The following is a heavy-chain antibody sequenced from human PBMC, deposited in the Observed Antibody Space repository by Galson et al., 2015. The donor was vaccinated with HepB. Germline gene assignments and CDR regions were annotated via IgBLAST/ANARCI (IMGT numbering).Heavy chain of an antibody. CDR1: GFTSSSYW. J-gene: IGHJ4*02. V-gene: IGHV3-23*01. D-gene: IGHD6-19*01. Sequence: SLRLSCAASGFTSSSYWMSWVRQVPGKGLEWVSAIGGGGTPFYADSVKGRFTISRDISKSTLYLQMDSLRAEDTAIYYCAKFSAVAGTPRPRNFYFHYWGQGTLVTVSS. CDR3: AKFSAVAGTPRPRNFYFHY. CDR2: IGGGGTP.